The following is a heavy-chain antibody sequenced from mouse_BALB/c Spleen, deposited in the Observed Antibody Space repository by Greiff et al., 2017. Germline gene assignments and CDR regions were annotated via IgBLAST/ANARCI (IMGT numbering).Heavy chain of an antibody. J-gene: IGHJ3*01. CDR3: ARDRYGNYWFAY. Sequence: QVQLKESGPGLVAPSQSLSITCTVSGFSLTSYGVHWVRQPPGKGLEWLGVIWAGGSTNYNSALMSRLSISKDNSKSQVFLKMNSLQTDDTAMYCCARDRYGNYWFAYWGQGTLVTVSA. D-gene: IGHD2-10*02. CDR2: IWAGGST. CDR1: GFSLTSYG. V-gene: IGHV2-9*02.